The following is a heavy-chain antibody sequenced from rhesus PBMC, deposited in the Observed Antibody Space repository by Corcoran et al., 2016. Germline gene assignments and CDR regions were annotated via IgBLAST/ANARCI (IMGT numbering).Heavy chain of an antibody. CDR2: IGGSSGST. J-gene: IGHJ4*01. CDR3: ARDGSPYSGSPIDY. CDR1: GYSISSGFG. V-gene: IGHV4-127*01. Sequence: QVQLQESGPGLVKPSETLSLTCAVSGYSISSGFGRRWIRPPPGKGLEWIGYIGGSSGSTNYNPSLKSRVTISKDTSKNQFSLKLSSVTAADTAVYYCARDGSPYSGSPIDYWGQGVLVTVSS. D-gene: IGHD6-25*01.